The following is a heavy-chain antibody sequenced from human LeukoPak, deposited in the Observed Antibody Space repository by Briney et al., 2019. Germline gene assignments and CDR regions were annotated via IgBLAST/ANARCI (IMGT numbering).Heavy chain of an antibody. V-gene: IGHV1-69*13. Sequence: GASVKVSCKASGYTFTSYGISWVRQAPGQGLEWMGGIIPIFGTANYAQKFQGRVTITADESTSTAYMELSSLRSEDTAVYYCARDREPTGDLDYWGQGTLVTVSS. CDR3: ARDREPTGDLDY. D-gene: IGHD7-27*01. CDR2: IIPIFGTA. J-gene: IGHJ4*02. CDR1: GYTFTSYG.